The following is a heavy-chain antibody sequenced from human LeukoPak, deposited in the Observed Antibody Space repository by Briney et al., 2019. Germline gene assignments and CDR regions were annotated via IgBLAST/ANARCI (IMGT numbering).Heavy chain of an antibody. CDR1: GGSFSGYF. J-gene: IGHJ5*02. Sequence: SETLSLTCAVYGGSFSGYFWNWIRQPPGKGLEWIGEINDSGSTNYNSSLNSRVIISVDTSKNQFSLKLRSVTAADTAVYYCARNWSGYYTGWWFDPWGQGTLVTVSS. CDR3: ARNWSGYYTGWWFDP. CDR2: INDSGST. D-gene: IGHD3-3*01. V-gene: IGHV4-34*01.